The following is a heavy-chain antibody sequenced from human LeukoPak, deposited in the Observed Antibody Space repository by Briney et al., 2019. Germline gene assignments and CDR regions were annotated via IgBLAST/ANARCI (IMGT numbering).Heavy chain of an antibody. V-gene: IGHV3-7*01. D-gene: IGHD2-2*01. Sequence: SGGSLRLSCAASGFTFSSYWMSWVRQAPGKGLEWVANIKQDGSGKYYVDSVKGRFTISRDNAKNSLYLQMNSLRAEDTAVYYCARVGYCSSTSCHGFEDWGQGTLVTVSS. J-gene: IGHJ4*02. CDR2: IKQDGSGK. CDR3: ARVGYCSSTSCHGFED. CDR1: GFTFSSYW.